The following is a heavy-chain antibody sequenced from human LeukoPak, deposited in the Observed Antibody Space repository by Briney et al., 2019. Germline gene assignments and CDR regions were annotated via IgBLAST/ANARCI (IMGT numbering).Heavy chain of an antibody. J-gene: IGHJ3*02. CDR1: GYTFTSYG. CDR3: ARDQSSIAARHAFDI. V-gene: IGHV1-18*01. CDR2: ISTYNGNT. Sequence: ASVKVSCKASGYTFTSYGISWVRQAPGQGLEWMGWISTYNGNTNYAQKLQGRVTITTDTYTSTAYMELSSLRVEDTAVHYCARDQSSIAARHAFDIWGQGTMVTVPS. D-gene: IGHD6-6*01.